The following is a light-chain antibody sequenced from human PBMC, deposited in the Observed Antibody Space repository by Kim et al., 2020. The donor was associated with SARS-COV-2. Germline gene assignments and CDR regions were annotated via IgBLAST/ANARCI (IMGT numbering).Light chain of an antibody. Sequence: GHSFTISCTGTSSDVGGYNYVSWYQQHPGKAPKLMIYDVSNRPSGVSNRFSGSKSGNTASLTISGLQAEDEADYYCSSYTSSNTLVFGGGTQLTVL. J-gene: IGLJ3*02. CDR3: SSYTSSNTLV. CDR1: SSDVGGYNY. CDR2: DVS. V-gene: IGLV2-14*03.